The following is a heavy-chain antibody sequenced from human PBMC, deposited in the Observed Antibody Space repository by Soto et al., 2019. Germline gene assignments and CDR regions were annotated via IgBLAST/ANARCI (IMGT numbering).Heavy chain of an antibody. CDR1: GGSISSSSYY. J-gene: IGHJ6*02. D-gene: IGHD6-6*01. Sequence: SETLSLTCTVSGGSISSSSYYWGWIRQPPGKGLEWIGSIYYSGSTYYNPSLTSRVTISVDTSKNQFSLKLSSVTAADTAVYYCATPAPSSSSQGDGYYYYGMDVWGQGTTVTVSS. CDR2: IYYSGST. V-gene: IGHV4-39*01. CDR3: ATPAPSSSSQGDGYYYYGMDV.